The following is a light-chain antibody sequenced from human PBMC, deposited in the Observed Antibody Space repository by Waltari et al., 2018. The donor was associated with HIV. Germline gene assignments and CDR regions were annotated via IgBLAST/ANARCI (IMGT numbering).Light chain of an antibody. CDR1: DRDCGLYNF. CDR3: ASFLGDNTIV. V-gene: IGLV2-14*03. Sequence: SAVTQPASVSGLPGPSITISCSGADRDCGLYNFLSCDQQFPGEPPKLILYDVDSRASGISHRFSGSKSANTASLTISALRAEDEGHYYCASFLGDNTIVFGGGTKVTVL. CDR2: DVD. J-gene: IGLJ2*01.